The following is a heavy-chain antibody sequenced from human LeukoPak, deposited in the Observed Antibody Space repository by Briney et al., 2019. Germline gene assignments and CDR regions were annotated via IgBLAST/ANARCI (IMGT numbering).Heavy chain of an antibody. V-gene: IGHV3-21*01. J-gene: IGHJ4*02. D-gene: IGHD2-15*01. Sequence: GGSLRLSCAASGFTFSSYSMNWVRQAPGKGLEWVSSISSSSSYIYYADSVKGRFTISRDNAKNSLYLQMNSLRAEDTAVYYCAREGYCSGGSCYHDYWGQGTLVTVSS. CDR1: GFTFSSYS. CDR3: AREGYCSGGSCYHDY. CDR2: ISSSSSYI.